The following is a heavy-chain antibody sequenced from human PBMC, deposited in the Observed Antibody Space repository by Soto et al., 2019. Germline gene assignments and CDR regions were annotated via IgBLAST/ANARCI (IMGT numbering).Heavy chain of an antibody. CDR3: ATEGRGLGY. J-gene: IGHJ4*02. V-gene: IGHV3-7*01. D-gene: IGHD1-26*01. Sequence: RRLSCAASGFTFSSYWMSWVRQAPGKGLEWVANIKQDGSEKNYVDSVKGRFTISRDNAKNSLYLQMNSLRVEDTAVYYCATEGRGLGYWGQGTLVTVSS. CDR1: GFTFSSYW. CDR2: IKQDGSEK.